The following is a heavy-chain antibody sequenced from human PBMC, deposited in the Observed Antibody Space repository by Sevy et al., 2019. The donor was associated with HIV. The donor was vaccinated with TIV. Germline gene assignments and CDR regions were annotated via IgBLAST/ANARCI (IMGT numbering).Heavy chain of an antibody. CDR3: AKDLYYYDSSGYLRSYFDY. D-gene: IGHD3-22*01. CDR1: GFTFSSYG. CDR2: IRYDGSNK. J-gene: IGHJ4*02. V-gene: IGHV3-30*02. Sequence: GGSLRLSCAASGFTFSSYGMHWVRQAPGKGLEWVAFIRYDGSNKYYADSVKGRFTISRDNSKNTLYLQMNSLRAEDTAVYYCAKDLYYYDSSGYLRSYFDYWGQGTLVTVSS.